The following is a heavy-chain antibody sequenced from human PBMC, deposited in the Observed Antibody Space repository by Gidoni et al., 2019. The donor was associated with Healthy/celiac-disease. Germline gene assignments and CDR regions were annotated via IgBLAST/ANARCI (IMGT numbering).Heavy chain of an antibody. Sequence: QVQLVQSGAEVKKPGASVKVSCKASGYTFTSYGISWVRQAPGQGLEWMGWISAYNGNTNYAQKLQGRVTMTTDTSTSTAYMELRSLRSDDTAVYYGARVWAVAGFARYWYFDLWGRGTLVTVSS. V-gene: IGHV1-18*01. CDR1: GYTFTSYG. CDR3: ARVWAVAGFARYWYFDL. CDR2: ISAYNGNT. J-gene: IGHJ2*01. D-gene: IGHD6-19*01.